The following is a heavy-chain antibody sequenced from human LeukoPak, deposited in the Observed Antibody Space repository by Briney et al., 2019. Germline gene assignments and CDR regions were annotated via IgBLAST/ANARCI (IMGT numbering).Heavy chain of an antibody. CDR3: ASSNIPKDSGSYPGQLNY. CDR1: GYTFTSYY. J-gene: IGHJ4*02. Sequence: ASVKVSCKASGYTFTSYYMHWVRQAPGQGLEWMGIINPSGGSTSYAQKFQGRVTMTRDTSTSTVYTELSSLRSEDTAVYYCASSNIPKDSGSYPGQLNYWGQGTLVTVSS. D-gene: IGHD1-26*01. CDR2: INPSGGST. V-gene: IGHV1-46*01.